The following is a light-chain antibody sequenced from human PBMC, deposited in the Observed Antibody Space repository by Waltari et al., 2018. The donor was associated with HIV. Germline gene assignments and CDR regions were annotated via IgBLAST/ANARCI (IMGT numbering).Light chain of an antibody. V-gene: IGLV2-8*01. Sequence: QSALTQPPSASGSPGQSVTISCTGTSSDVGGYHSVSWYHQHPGKAPNLMIYEVSKRPSGVPDRFSGSKSGNTASLTVSGLQAEDEADYYCSSYAGSNNVVFGGGTKLTVL. CDR2: EVS. J-gene: IGLJ2*01. CDR1: SSDVGGYHS. CDR3: SSYAGSNNVV.